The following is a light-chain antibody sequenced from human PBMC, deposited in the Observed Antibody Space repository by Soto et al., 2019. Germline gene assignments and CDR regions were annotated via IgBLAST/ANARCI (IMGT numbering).Light chain of an antibody. CDR2: AAS. J-gene: IGKJ5*01. V-gene: IGKV1-9*01. CDR3: QWLHDYPLT. CDR1: QGIASS. Sequence: ILLTQSPSSLSASVGDRVTITCRASQGIASSFAWYQQKPGKAPKLLIYAASSLQSGVPSRFSGSGSGTDFTLTLRRLQPEDFATYYGQWLHDYPLTFGQGTRLE.